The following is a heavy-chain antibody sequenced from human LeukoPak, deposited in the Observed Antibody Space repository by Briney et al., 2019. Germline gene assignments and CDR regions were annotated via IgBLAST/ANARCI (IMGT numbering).Heavy chain of an antibody. CDR3: ARGADAFDY. CDR2: ISSSSSYI. Sequence: GGSLRLSCAASGFTFSSYSMNWVRQAPGKGLEWVSSISSSSSYIYYEDSVKGRFTISRDNAKNSLYLQMNSLRAEDTAVYYCARGADAFDYWGQGTLVTVSS. D-gene: IGHD6-19*01. J-gene: IGHJ4*02. V-gene: IGHV3-21*01. CDR1: GFTFSSYS.